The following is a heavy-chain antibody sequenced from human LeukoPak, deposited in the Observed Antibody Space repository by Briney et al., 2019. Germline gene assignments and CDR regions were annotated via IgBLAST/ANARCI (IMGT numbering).Heavy chain of an antibody. D-gene: IGHD3-16*01. CDR2: MFYSERI. CDR1: GASISGYY. V-gene: IGHV4-59*08. Sequence: SETLSLTCNVSGASISGYYWSWVRQPPGKGLEWIGYMFYSERINYNPSLKSRVTISGATSKHQFPLKLTSVTAAATAVYFCARALRPFGGVMFDFWGQGSLVTVSS. CDR3: ARALRPFGGVMFDF. J-gene: IGHJ4*02.